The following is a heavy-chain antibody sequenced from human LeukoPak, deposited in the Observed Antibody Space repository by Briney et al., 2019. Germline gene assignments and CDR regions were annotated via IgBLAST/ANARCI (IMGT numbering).Heavy chain of an antibody. J-gene: IGHJ4*02. Sequence: GGSLRLSCAASGFTFSSYSMNWVRQAPGKGLEWVSYISSSSSTIYYADSVKGRFTISRDNAKNSLYLQMNSLRAEDTAVYYCARGDTVVTLPQTYWGQGTLVTVSS. CDR1: GFTFSSYS. CDR3: ARGDTVVTLPQTY. V-gene: IGHV3-48*04. CDR2: ISSSSSTI. D-gene: IGHD4-23*01.